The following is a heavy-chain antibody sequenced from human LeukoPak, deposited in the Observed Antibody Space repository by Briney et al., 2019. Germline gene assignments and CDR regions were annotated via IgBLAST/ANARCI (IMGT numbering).Heavy chain of an antibody. J-gene: IGHJ4*02. Sequence: SETLSLTCAVSGYSISSGYYWGWIRQPPGKGPEWIGNIYHSASTYYNPSLKSRVTISVDTSKNQFSLKLSSVTAADTAVYYCARDQGGTVDYWGQGTLVTVSS. CDR2: IYHSAST. CDR3: ARDQGGTVDY. CDR1: GYSISSGYY. V-gene: IGHV4-38-2*02. D-gene: IGHD3-16*01.